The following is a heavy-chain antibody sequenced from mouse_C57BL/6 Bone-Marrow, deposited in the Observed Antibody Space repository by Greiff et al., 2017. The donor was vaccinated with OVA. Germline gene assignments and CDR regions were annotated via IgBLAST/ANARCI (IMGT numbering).Heavy chain of an antibody. CDR3: ARGGITTVVARYFDY. Sequence: EVMLVESGAELVRPGASVKLSCTASGFNIKDYYMHWVKQRPEQGLEWIGRIDPANGNTKYAPKFQGKATITADTSSNTAYLQLSSLTSEDTAIYYCARGGITTVVARYFDYWGQGTTLTVSS. V-gene: IGHV14-3*01. J-gene: IGHJ2*01. CDR2: IDPANGNT. D-gene: IGHD1-1*01. CDR1: GFNIKDYY.